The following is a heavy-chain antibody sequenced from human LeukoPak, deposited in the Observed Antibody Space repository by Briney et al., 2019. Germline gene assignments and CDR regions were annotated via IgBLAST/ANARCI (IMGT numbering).Heavy chain of an antibody. CDR1: GYTFTSYD. CDR2: MNPNSGNT. CDR3: ARALGNEWELQTFDY. D-gene: IGHD1-26*01. V-gene: IGHV1-8*01. Sequence: ASVKVSCKASGYTFTSYDINWVRQATGQGLEWMGWMNPNSGNTGYAQKFQGRVTMTRDTSTSTVYMELSSLRSEDTAVYYCARALGNEWELQTFDYWGQGTLVTVSS. J-gene: IGHJ4*02.